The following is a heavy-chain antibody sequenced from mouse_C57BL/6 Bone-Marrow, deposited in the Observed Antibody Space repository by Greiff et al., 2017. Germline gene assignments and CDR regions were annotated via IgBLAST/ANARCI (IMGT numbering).Heavy chain of an antibody. CDR2: IYPRSGNT. Sequence: VKLMESGAELARPGASVKLSCKASGYTFTSYGISWVKQRTGQGLEWIGEIYPRSGNTYYNEKFKGKATLTADKSSSTAYMELRSLTSEDSAVYFCARGLDAMDYWGQGTSVTVSS. J-gene: IGHJ4*01. V-gene: IGHV1-81*01. CDR3: ARGLDAMDY. CDR1: GYTFTSYG.